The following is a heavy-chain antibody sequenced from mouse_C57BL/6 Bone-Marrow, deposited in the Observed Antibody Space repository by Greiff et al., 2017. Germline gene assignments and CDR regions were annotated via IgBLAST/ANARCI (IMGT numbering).Heavy chain of an antibody. CDR1: GYTFTSYW. CDR2: IHPNSGST. J-gene: IGHJ2*01. CDR3: ARSVYYPYDVGGY. V-gene: IGHV1-64*01. Sequence: QVQLQQPGAELVKPGASVKLSCKASGYTFTSYWMHWVKQRPGQGLEWIGMIHPNSGSTNYNEKFKSKATLTVDKSSSTAYMQLSSLTSEDSAVYYCARSVYYPYDVGGYWGQGTTLTVSS. D-gene: IGHD2-2*01.